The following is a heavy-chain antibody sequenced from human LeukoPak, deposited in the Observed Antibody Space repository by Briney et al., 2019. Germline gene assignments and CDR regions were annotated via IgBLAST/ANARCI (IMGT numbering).Heavy chain of an antibody. V-gene: IGHV3-48*02. J-gene: IGHJ4*02. CDR1: GFTFNTYG. CDR3: ARDRDYYDREDY. CDR2: ISSSSSTI. D-gene: IGHD3-22*01. Sequence: ERSLSLSCAASGFTFNTYGIHWVRQAPGKGLEWVSYISSSSSTIYYADSVKGRFTISRDNAKNSLYLQMNSLRDEDTAVYYCARDRDYYDREDYWGQGTLVTVSS.